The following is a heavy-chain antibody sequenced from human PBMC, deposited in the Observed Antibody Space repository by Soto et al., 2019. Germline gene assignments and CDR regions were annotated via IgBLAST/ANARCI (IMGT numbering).Heavy chain of an antibody. CDR1: GVSISSSY. J-gene: IGHJ4*02. D-gene: IGHD6-19*01. CDR3: ARHGYSSAWYGSWDS. Sequence: QVQLQESGPGLVKPSETLSLTCTVSGVSISSSYWSWLRQPPGKGLEWIGYIYYTGSTKYNPSLKSRVTISVDTSKNQFSLKLTSVTAADTAVYYCARHGYSSAWYGSWDSWGQGTLVTVSS. V-gene: IGHV4-59*08. CDR2: IYYTGST.